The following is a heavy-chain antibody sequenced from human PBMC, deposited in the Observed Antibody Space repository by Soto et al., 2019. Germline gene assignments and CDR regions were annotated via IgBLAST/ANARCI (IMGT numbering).Heavy chain of an antibody. V-gene: IGHV1-69*08. D-gene: IGHD5-12*01. CDR3: ARESPIGSTFSGYDAIDS. CDR1: GGTFSTST. CDR2: TIPLLNVA. Sequence: QVQLVQSGAEVKKPGSSVKVSCKASGGTFSTSTFTWVRQAPGQGLEWMGRTIPLLNVADYAQDFQGRLTITGDNSTSTTSLELTSLTSKDTAVYYCARESPIGSTFSGYDAIDSWGQGTLVTVSS. J-gene: IGHJ4*02.